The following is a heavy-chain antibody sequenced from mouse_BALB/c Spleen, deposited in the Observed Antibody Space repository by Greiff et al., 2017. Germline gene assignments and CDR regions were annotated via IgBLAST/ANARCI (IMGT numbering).Heavy chain of an antibody. J-gene: IGHJ4*01. CDR1: GYTFTDYA. CDR2: ISTYYGDA. Sequence: QVQLQQSGAELVRPGVSVKISCKGSGYTFTDYAMHWVKQSHAKSLEWIGVISTYYGDASYNQKFKGKATMTVDKSSSTAYMELARLTSEDSAIYYCARGMGSYAMDYWGQGTSVTVSS. D-gene: IGHD2-3*01. V-gene: IGHV1S137*01. CDR3: ARGMGSYAMDY.